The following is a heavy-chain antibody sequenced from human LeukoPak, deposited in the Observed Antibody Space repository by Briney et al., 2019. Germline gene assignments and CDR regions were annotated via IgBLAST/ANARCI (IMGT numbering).Heavy chain of an antibody. Sequence: SETLSLTCTVSGGSISSSSYYWGWIRQPPGKGLDWIGSSYYSGSTYYNPSLKSRGTISVDTSKHQFSLTLSSVTAAATAVYYCASTVTAAPFLAFDIWGQGTMVTVSS. V-gene: IGHV4-39*01. CDR3: ASTVTAAPFLAFDI. J-gene: IGHJ3*02. CDR1: GGSISSSSYY. D-gene: IGHD2-2*01. CDR2: SYYSGST.